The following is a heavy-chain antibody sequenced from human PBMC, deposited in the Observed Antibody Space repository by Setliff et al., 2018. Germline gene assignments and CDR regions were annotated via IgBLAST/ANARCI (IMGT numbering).Heavy chain of an antibody. V-gene: IGHV4-34*01. CDR1: GGSFSGYY. D-gene: IGHD2-15*01. CDR3: MRQVGGGLWYFDY. Sequence: PSETLSLTCAVYGGSFSGYYWSWIRQPPGKGLEWIGEINHSGSTYYNPSLKSRVNLSLDMSKTQFSLHLNSVTAADTAVYYCMRQVGGGLWYFDYWGQGILVTVSS. CDR2: INHSGST. J-gene: IGHJ4*02.